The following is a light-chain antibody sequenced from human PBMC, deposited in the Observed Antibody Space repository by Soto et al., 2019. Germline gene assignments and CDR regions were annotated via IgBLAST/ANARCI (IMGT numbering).Light chain of an antibody. CDR1: QSVSSNY. J-gene: IGKJ1*01. V-gene: IGKV3-20*01. Sequence: EIVLTQSPGTLSLSPGERATLSCRARQSVSSNYLVWYQQKPGQPPRLLIYGASSRATGIPDRFSGSGSGTDFTLTISRLEPEDFSLYYCQQFGSSPPWTFGQGTKVDIK. CDR2: GAS. CDR3: QQFGSSPPWT.